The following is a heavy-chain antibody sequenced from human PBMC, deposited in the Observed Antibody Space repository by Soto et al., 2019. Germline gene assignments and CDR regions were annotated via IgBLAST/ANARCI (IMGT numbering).Heavy chain of an antibody. CDR2: LHHDGTT. CDR1: GGPITTTTW. J-gene: IGHJ6*02. CDR3: ATQTISYTWGV. Sequence: QVQLQESGPGLVKPSETLSLTCAVSGGPITTTTWCAWVRLPPGKGLEWIGALHHDGTTNYNPSLESRITMSLDKSNNHFSLKLTSVTAADTAIYYCATQTISYTWGVWGRGTTVTVSS. V-gene: IGHV4-4*02. D-gene: IGHD3-16*01.